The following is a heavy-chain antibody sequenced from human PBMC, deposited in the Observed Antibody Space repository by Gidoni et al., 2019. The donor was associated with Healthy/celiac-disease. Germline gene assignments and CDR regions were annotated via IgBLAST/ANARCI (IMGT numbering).Heavy chain of an antibody. V-gene: IGHV3-9*01. CDR2: ISWNSGSI. D-gene: IGHD2-2*01. J-gene: IGHJ6*02. CDR1: GFHFADYP. Sequence: VQLVASGGGLVQPGRSLRLSCAAPGFHFADYPSHWFRQGPGKGLELVSGISWNSGSIGYADSVKGRFTISRDNAKNSLYLQMNSLRAEDTALYYCAKDGGYCSSTSCYGMDVWGQGTTVTVSS. CDR3: AKDGGYCSSTSCYGMDV.